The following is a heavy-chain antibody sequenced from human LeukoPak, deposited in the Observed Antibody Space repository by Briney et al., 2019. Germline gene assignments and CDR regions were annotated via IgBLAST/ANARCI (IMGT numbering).Heavy chain of an antibody. CDR3: ARRDIVVVVSASDY. J-gene: IGHJ4*02. CDR2: ITASGDRT. V-gene: IGHV3-23*01. D-gene: IGHD2-15*01. CDR1: GFTFSDYV. Sequence: PGGSLRLSCAASGFTFSDYVMIWVRQAPGKGLELVSGITASGDRTFYGDSVRGRFTMSRDNSKNTVYLQMNSLRVDDTAVYYCARRDIVVVVSASDYWGQGTLVTVSS.